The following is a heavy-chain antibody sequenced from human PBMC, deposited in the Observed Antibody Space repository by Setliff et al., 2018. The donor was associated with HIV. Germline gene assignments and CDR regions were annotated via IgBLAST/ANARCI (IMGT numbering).Heavy chain of an antibody. CDR1: GGSISSNSHF. D-gene: IGHD2-21*01. Sequence: PSETLSLTCTVSGGSISSNSHFWGWVRQPPGKGLEWIGIIYRSGSTYYNPSLKSRITISVDRSKNLFSLKLISVTAADQGVYYCARVPVAGANWFDPWGLGTLVTVSS. V-gene: IGHV4-39*01. CDR3: ARVPVAGANWFDP. CDR2: IYRSGST. J-gene: IGHJ5*02.